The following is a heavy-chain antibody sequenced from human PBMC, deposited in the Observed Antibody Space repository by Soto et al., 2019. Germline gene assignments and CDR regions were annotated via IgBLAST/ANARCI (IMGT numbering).Heavy chain of an antibody. Sequence: SDTLSLTCTVSGGSIGSGDYYWSWIRHPPGRGLEWIGYIYYSGSTYYNPSLKSRVTISVDTSKNQFSLKLSSVTAADTAVYYCARDRPDYYDSSGDGWRKTRFDPWGQGTLVTVSS. D-gene: IGHD3-22*01. J-gene: IGHJ5*02. CDR2: IYYSGST. V-gene: IGHV4-30-4*02. CDR1: GGSIGSGDYY. CDR3: ARDRPDYYDSSGDGWRKTRFDP.